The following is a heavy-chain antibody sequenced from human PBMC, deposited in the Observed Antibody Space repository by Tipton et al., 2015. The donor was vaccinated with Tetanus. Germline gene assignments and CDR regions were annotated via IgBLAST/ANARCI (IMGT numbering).Heavy chain of an antibody. CDR2: ILPIFGTT. D-gene: IGHD3-10*01. V-gene: IGHV1-69*06. Sequence: QSGAEVKKPGSSVKVSCKASGGTFTSYAFSWVRQAPGQGLEWMGTILPIFGTTNYAQKFQGRVTITADKSTRTVYMEMNSLRSGDTAIYYCARDYDGSEPYDYWGQGTLVTVSS. CDR1: GGTFTSYA. J-gene: IGHJ4*01. CDR3: ARDYDGSEPYDY.